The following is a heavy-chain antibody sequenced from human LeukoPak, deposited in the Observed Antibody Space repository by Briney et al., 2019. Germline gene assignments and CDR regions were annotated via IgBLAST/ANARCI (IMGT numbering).Heavy chain of an antibody. Sequence: SETLSLTCTVSGGSISSGGYYWSWIRQHPGKGLEWIGYIYFSGSTYYNPSLKSRVTISVDTSKNQFSLKLSSVTAADTAVYYCARDGPRSWNWFDPWGQGTLVTVSS. CDR3: ARDGPRSWNWFDP. D-gene: IGHD6-19*01. CDR1: GGSISSGGYY. V-gene: IGHV4-31*03. J-gene: IGHJ5*02. CDR2: IYFSGST.